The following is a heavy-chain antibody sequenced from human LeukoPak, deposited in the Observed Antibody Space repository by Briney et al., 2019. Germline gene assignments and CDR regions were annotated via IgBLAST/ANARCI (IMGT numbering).Heavy chain of an antibody. Sequence: GGSLRLSCAASGFTFSNYGMHWVRQAPGKGLEWVAAISGDGSSKYHADLVQGRLTISRDNSKNTLYLQMSSLTAEDTAVYYCAKLGSGSCYERADNWGQGTLVIVSS. D-gene: IGHD2-15*01. V-gene: IGHV3-30*18. CDR1: GFTFSNYG. CDR3: AKLGSGSCYERADN. J-gene: IGHJ4*02. CDR2: ISGDGSSK.